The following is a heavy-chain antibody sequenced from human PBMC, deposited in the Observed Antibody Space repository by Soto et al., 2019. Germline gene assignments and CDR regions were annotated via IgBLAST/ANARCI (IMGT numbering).Heavy chain of an antibody. V-gene: IGHV3-23*01. D-gene: IGHD4-17*01. J-gene: IGHJ4*02. CDR2: ISINGETT. Sequence: GGSLRLSCAASGFTFSSHAMSWVRQAPAKGLERVSGISINGETTYYADSVKGRFTISRDNSKNTLYLQMNSLRAEDTAVYYCASEIRPNDYWGQGTLVTVSS. CDR3: ASEIRPNDY. CDR1: GFTFSSHA.